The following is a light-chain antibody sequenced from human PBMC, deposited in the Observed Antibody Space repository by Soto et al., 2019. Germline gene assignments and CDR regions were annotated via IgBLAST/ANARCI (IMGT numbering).Light chain of an antibody. J-gene: IGLJ1*01. CDR1: RNDVGGYNY. V-gene: IGLV2-14*01. CDR2: DVS. CDR3: SSYTSTNTLDV. Sequence: QSALTQPASVSGSPGQSITISCTGTRNDVGGYNYVSWYQQHPGKAPKLMIYDVSNRPSGVYNRFSGSKSGNTASLTISGLQAEDEADYYCSSYTSTNTLDVFGTGTKVTVL.